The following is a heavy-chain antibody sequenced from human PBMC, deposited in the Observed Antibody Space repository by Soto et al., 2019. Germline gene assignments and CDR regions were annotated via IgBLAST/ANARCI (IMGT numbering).Heavy chain of an antibody. J-gene: IGHJ6*02. D-gene: IGHD2-8*02. CDR2: ISWKSASI. CDR1: GFSFGDYA. Sequence: MQLVESGGALVQPGRSLRLSCAAPGFSFGDYAMHWVRQAPGKGLEWVSGISWKSASIGYADSVKGRFIISRDNAKNSLYLQLNSLRAEDTALYYCAKSTGGTANGLDVWGQGTTVTVSS. V-gene: IGHV3-9*01. CDR3: AKSTGGTANGLDV.